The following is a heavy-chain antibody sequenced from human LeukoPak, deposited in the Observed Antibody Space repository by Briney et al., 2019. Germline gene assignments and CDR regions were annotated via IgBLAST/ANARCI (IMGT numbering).Heavy chain of an antibody. V-gene: IGHV4-39*01. J-gene: IGHJ4*02. CDR2: VSYSGTT. CDR1: GGSINSRYYY. Sequence: SETLSLTCTVSGGSINSRYYYWAWIPQPQGKGLVWIGHVSYSGTTYYHPSLQSRLTMTVYTSKDQFSLKLTSVTAADAAVYYCARRTGLVRSGWPHFAYWGQGTLVSVSS. CDR3: ARRTGLVRSGWPHFAY. D-gene: IGHD6-19*01.